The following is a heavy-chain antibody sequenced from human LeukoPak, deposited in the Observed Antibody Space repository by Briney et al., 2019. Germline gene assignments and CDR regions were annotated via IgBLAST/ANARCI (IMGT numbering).Heavy chain of an antibody. CDR3: ARGGWELPDIDY. V-gene: IGHV3-21*01. D-gene: IGHD1-26*01. CDR1: GFTFSSYS. J-gene: IGHJ4*02. CDR2: ISSSSSYI. Sequence: PGGSLRLSCAASGFTFSSYSMDWIRQAPGKGLEWVSSISSSSSYIYYADSVKGRFIISRDNAKNSLYLQMNSLRAEDTAVYYCARGGWELPDIDYWGQGTLVTVSS.